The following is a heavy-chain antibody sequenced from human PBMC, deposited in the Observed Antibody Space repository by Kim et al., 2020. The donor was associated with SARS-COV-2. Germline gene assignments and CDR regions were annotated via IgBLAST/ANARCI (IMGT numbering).Heavy chain of an antibody. D-gene: IGHD3-22*01. V-gene: IGHV4-61*01. CDR1: GGSVSSGSYY. CDR2: IYYSGST. Sequence: SETLSLTCTVSGGSVSSGSYYWSWIRQPPGKGLEWIGYIYYSGSTNYNPSLKSRVTISVDTSKNQFSLKLSSVTAADTAVYYCARELYYYDSSGPGDAFDIWGQGTMVTVSS. CDR3: ARELYYYDSSGPGDAFDI. J-gene: IGHJ3*02.